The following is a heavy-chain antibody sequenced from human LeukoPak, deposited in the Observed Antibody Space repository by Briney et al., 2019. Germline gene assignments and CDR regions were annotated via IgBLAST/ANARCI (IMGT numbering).Heavy chain of an antibody. V-gene: IGHV3-23*01. CDR2: ISGSGGNT. CDR1: GFTFSSYA. Sequence: PGGSLRLSCAASGFTFSSYAMTWVRQAPGKGLDWVSGISGSGGNTYYPDSVRGRFTISRDNSKNTLSLQMNSLRAEDTAVYYCAKEHYGSGMTTFDYWGQGTLVTVSS. J-gene: IGHJ4*02. CDR3: AKEHYGSGMTTFDY. D-gene: IGHD3-10*01.